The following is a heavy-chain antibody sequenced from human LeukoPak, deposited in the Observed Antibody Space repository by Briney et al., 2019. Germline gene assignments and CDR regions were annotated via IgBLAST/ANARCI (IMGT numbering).Heavy chain of an antibody. CDR1: GGTFSSYA. CDR3: ASLPYDFWSGVNYYYYGMDV. D-gene: IGHD3-3*01. Sequence: SVKVSCRASGGTFSSYAISWVRQAPGQGLEWMGRIIPILGIANYAQKFQGRVTITADKSTSTAYMELSSLRSEDTAVYYCASLPYDFWSGVNYYYYGMDVWGQGTTVTVSS. J-gene: IGHJ6*02. CDR2: IIPILGIA. V-gene: IGHV1-69*04.